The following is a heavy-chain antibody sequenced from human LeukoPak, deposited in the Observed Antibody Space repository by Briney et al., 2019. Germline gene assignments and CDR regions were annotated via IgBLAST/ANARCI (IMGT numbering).Heavy chain of an antibody. CDR2: INHSGST. J-gene: IGHJ4*02. CDR3: ARGLNDYVWGSYRYSFKYFDY. D-gene: IGHD3-16*02. V-gene: IGHV4-34*01. Sequence: PSETLSLTCAVCGGSFSGYYWSWIRQPPGKGLEWIGEINHSGSTNYNPSLKSRVTISVDTSKNQFSLKLSSVTAADTAVYYCARGLNDYVWGSYRYSFKYFDYWGQGTLVTVSS. CDR1: GGSFSGYY.